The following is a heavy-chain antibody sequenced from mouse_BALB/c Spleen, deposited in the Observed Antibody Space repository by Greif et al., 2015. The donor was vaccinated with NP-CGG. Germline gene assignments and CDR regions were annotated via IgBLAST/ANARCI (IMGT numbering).Heavy chain of an antibody. V-gene: IGHV14-3*02. D-gene: IGHD1-1*01. CDR2: IDPANGNT. CDR1: GFNIKDTY. Sequence: VQLQQSGAELVKPGASVKLSCTASGFNIKDTYMHWVKQRPEQGLEWIGRIDPANGNTKYDPKFQGKATITADTSSNTAYLQLSSLTSEDTAVYYCARSHYYGSSPYFDVWGAGTTVTVSS. J-gene: IGHJ1*01. CDR3: ARSHYYGSSPYFDV.